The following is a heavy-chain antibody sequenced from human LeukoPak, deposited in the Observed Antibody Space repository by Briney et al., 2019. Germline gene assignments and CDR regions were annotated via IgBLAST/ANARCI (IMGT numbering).Heavy chain of an antibody. Sequence: ASVKVSCRASGYTFTSYGISWVRQAPGQGLEWMGWIGAYNGNTNYAQKLQGRVTMTTDTSTSTAYMELRSLRSDDTAVYYCARDSARYYYDSSGYYLVYFDYWGQGTLVTVSS. CDR1: GYTFTSYG. D-gene: IGHD3-22*01. CDR2: IGAYNGNT. CDR3: ARDSARYYYDSSGYYLVYFDY. J-gene: IGHJ4*02. V-gene: IGHV1-18*01.